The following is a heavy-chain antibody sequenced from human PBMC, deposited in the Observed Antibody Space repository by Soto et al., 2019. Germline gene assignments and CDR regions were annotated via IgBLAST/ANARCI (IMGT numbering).Heavy chain of an antibody. V-gene: IGHV4-30-4*08. CDR2: VYYTGST. CDR1: GYYISATGYY. D-gene: IGHD2-21*02. J-gene: IGHJ5*02. Sequence: PLSLTCSVSGYYISATGYYWGWIRQAPGKGLEWIGYVYYTGSTYYNPSLMSRLTISVDTSKNQFSLKLTSVTAAETAVYYCVRTARQGAVAPHWFDRWGQGTQVTVS. CDR3: VRTARQGAVAPHWFDR.